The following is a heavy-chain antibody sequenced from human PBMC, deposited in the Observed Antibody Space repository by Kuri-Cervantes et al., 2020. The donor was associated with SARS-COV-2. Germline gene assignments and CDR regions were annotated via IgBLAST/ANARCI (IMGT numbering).Heavy chain of an antibody. CDR1: GFTFSSYA. Sequence: LSLTCAASGFTFSSYAMHWVRQAPGKGLEWVAVISYDGSNKYYADSVKGRFTISRHNSKNTLYLQMNSLRAEDTALYYCAKDIDAEYSSSSGDYWGQGTLVTVSS. CDR3: AKDIDAEYSSSSGDY. V-gene: IGHV3-30*14. D-gene: IGHD6-6*01. J-gene: IGHJ4*02. CDR2: ISYDGSNK.